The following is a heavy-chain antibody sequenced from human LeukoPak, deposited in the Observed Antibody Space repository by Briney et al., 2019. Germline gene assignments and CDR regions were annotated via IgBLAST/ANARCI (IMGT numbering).Heavy chain of an antibody. CDR2: IYYSGST. J-gene: IGHJ4*02. CDR3: ARHISYYFDY. Sequence: SETLSLTCTVSSGSISSSSNYWGWIRQPPGKGLEWIGSIYYSGSTYYNSSLKSRVTISVDTSKNQFSLKLSSVTAADTAVYYCARHISYYFDYWGQGTLVTVSS. V-gene: IGHV4-39*01. D-gene: IGHD3-16*02. CDR1: SGSISSSSNY.